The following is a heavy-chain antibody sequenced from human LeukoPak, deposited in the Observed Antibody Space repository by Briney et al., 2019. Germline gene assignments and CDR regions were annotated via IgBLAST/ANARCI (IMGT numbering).Heavy chain of an antibody. J-gene: IGHJ6*03. CDR1: GYTFTGYY. D-gene: IGHD2-15*01. Sequence: ASVTVSCKASGYTFTGYYMHWVRQAPGQGLEWMGWINPNSGGTNYAQKFQGRVTMTRDTSISTAYMELSRLRSDDTAVYYCARGARDIVVVVAATTIYYYYYMDVWGKGTTVTVSS. V-gene: IGHV1-2*02. CDR2: INPNSGGT. CDR3: ARGARDIVVVVAATTIYYYYYMDV.